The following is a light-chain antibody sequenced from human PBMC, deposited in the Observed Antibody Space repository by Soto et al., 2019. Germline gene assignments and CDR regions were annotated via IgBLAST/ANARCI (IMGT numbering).Light chain of an antibody. CDR1: SSNIRSNT. CDR2: SHN. CDR3: AAWDDSLNGFYV. Sequence: QAVVTQPPSASGAPGQRVTISCSGRSSNIRSNTVNWYQQLPGTAPKLVVYSHNQRPSGVPDRFSGSKSGTSASLAISGLQSEDEADYYCAAWDDSLNGFYVFGTGTKPIVL. V-gene: IGLV1-44*01. J-gene: IGLJ1*01.